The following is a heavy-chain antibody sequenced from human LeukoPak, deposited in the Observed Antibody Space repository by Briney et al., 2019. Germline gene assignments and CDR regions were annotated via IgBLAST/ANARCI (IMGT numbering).Heavy chain of an antibody. CDR2: INPNSGGT. D-gene: IGHD3-3*01. CDR3: AREDHGAYDFWSGYYGPSGGIDY. Sequence: ASVKVSCKASGYTFTGYYMYWVRQAPGQGLEWMGWINPNSGGTNYAQKFQGRVTMTRDTSISTAYMELSRLRSDDTAVYYCAREDHGAYDFWSGYYGPSGGIDYWGQGTLVTVSS. CDR1: GYTFTGYY. V-gene: IGHV1-2*02. J-gene: IGHJ4*02.